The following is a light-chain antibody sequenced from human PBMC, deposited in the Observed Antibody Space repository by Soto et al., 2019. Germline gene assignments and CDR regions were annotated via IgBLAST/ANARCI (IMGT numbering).Light chain of an antibody. V-gene: IGLV6-57*02. CDR1: SGSIASNY. CDR2: EDN. J-gene: IGLJ2*01. Sequence: NFMLTQPHSVSESPGKTVTISCTGSSGSIASNYVQWYQQRPGSAPTTVIYEDNQRPSGVPDRFSGSIDSSSNSASLTISGLKTEDEADYYCQSYDSSTVVFGGGTKL. CDR3: QSYDSSTVV.